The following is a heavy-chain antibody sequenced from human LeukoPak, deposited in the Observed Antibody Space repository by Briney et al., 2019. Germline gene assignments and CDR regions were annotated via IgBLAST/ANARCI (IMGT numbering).Heavy chain of an antibody. CDR3: ARSRAFNSGAFDP. CDR1: GASVSSASY. V-gene: IGHV4-61*01. J-gene: IGHJ5*02. CDR2: IYNGVNT. Sequence: SETLSLTCTVSGASVSSASYWTWIRQPPGKGVEWIAHIYNGVNTNYNPSLKSRVTISVDTSKNQFSLRLNSVTAADAAVYYCARSRAFNSGAFDPWGQGSLVTVSS. D-gene: IGHD1-26*01.